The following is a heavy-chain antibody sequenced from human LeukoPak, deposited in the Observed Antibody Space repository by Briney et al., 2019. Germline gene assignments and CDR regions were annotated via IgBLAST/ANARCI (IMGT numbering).Heavy chain of an antibody. CDR1: GFTFDDYT. CDR3: AKGPPSKIYYYYYMDV. J-gene: IGHJ6*03. Sequence: GGSLRLSCAASGFTFDDYTMHWVRQAPGKGLEWVSLISWDGGSTYYADSVKGRFTISRDNSKNSLYLQMNSLRTEDTALYYCAKGPPSKIYYYYYMDVWGKGTTVSVSS. CDR2: ISWDGGST. V-gene: IGHV3-43*01. D-gene: IGHD1-14*01.